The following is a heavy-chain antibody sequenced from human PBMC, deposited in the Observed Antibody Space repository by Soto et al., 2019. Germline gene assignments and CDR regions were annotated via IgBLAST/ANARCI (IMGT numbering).Heavy chain of an antibody. CDR1: GYTFSSYD. Sequence: ASVKVSCKASGYTFSSYDINWVRQATGQGLAWMGWMNPNSGKTGYARNFQGRVTMTSDRSTDTAYMELSSLRSEDTVLYYCATPGYSSSYYIFYFHYWGQGTLVTVSS. CDR3: ATPGYSSSYYIFYFHY. CDR2: MNPNSGKT. V-gene: IGHV1-8*01. D-gene: IGHD6-13*01. J-gene: IGHJ4*02.